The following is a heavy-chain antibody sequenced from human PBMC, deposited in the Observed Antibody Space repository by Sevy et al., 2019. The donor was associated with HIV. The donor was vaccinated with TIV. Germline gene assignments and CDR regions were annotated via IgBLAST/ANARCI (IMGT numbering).Heavy chain of an antibody. CDR3: AREWGRRSGYYSESYYYGMDV. CDR1: GFTFSSYS. D-gene: IGHD3-3*01. Sequence: GGSLRLSCAASGFTFSSYSMNWVRQAPGKGLEWVSYISSSSSTIYYADSVKGRFTISRDNAKNSLYLQMNSLRDEDTAVYYCAREWGRRSGYYSESYYYGMDVWGQGTTVTVSS. CDR2: ISSSSSTI. J-gene: IGHJ6*02. V-gene: IGHV3-48*02.